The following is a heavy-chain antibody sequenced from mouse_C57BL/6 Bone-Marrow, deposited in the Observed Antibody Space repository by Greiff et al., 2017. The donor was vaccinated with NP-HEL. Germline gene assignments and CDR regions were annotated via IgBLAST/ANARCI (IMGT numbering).Heavy chain of an antibody. CDR2: IYPRSGNT. V-gene: IGHV1-81*01. Sequence: VKLMESGAELARPGASVKLSCKASGYTFTSYGISWVKQRTGQGLEWIGEIYPRSGNTYYNEKFKGKATLTADKSSSTAYMELRSLTSEDSAVYFCAHYYGSSLYWYFDVWGTGTTVTVSS. CDR3: AHYYGSSLYWYFDV. CDR1: GYTFTSYG. D-gene: IGHD1-1*01. J-gene: IGHJ1*03.